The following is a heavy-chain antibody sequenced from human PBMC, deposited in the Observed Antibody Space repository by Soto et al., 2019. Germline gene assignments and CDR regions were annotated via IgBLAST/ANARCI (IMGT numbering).Heavy chain of an antibody. D-gene: IGHD3-3*01. V-gene: IGHV3-23*01. CDR3: AKEVTIFGVVIPYFDY. CDR1: AFTFSSYA. CDR2: ISGSGGST. J-gene: IGHJ4*02. Sequence: GGSLRLSCAASAFTFSSYAMSWVRQAPGKGLEWVSAISGSGGSTYYADSVKGRFTISRDNSKNTLYLQMNSLRAEDTAVYYCAKEVTIFGVVIPYFDYWGQGTLVTVSS.